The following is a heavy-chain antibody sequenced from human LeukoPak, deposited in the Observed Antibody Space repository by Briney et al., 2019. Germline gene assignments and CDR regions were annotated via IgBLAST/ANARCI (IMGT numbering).Heavy chain of an antibody. CDR3: ARFSASYSGSYYH. CDR2: IYPGDSDT. Sequence: GESLKISCKGSGYSFTSYWIGWVRQMPGKGLEWMGIIYPGDSDTRYSPSFQGQVTISADKSISTAYLQWSSLKASDTAMYYRARFSASYSGSYYHWGQGTLVTVSS. V-gene: IGHV5-51*01. J-gene: IGHJ5*02. CDR1: GYSFTSYW. D-gene: IGHD1-26*01.